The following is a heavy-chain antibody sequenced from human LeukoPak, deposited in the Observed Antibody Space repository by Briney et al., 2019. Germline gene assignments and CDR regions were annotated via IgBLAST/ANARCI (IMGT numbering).Heavy chain of an antibody. D-gene: IGHD3-22*01. CDR3: AKVLDGTGYWNYYFDS. J-gene: IGHJ4*02. Sequence: GGSLRLSCAASGFTFSSYGMHWVRQAPGKGLEWVAVISYDGSNKYYADSVKGRFTISRDNSKNTLYLQMNSLRAEDTAVYYCAKVLDGTGYWNYYFDSWGQGTLVTVSS. CDR1: GFTFSSYG. V-gene: IGHV3-30*18. CDR2: ISYDGSNK.